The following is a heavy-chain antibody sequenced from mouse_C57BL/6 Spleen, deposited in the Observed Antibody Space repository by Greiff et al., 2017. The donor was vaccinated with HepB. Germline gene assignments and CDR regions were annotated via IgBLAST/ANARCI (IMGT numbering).Heavy chain of an antibody. J-gene: IGHJ3*01. CDR2: IHPNSGST. V-gene: IGHV1-64*01. D-gene: IGHD1-1*01. Sequence: VQLQQPGAELVKPGASVKLSCKASGYTFTSYWMHWVKQRPGQGLEWIGMIHPNSGSTNYNEKFKSKATLTVDKSSSTAYMQLSSLTSEDSAVYYCARGDYYGSSYGWFAYWGQGTLVTVSA. CDR1: GYTFTSYW. CDR3: ARGDYYGSSYGWFAY.